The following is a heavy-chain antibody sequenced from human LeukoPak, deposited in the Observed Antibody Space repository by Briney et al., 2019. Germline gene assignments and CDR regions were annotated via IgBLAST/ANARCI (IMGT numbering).Heavy chain of an antibody. J-gene: IGHJ4*02. Sequence: GGSLRLSCAASGFTFSSYAMHWVRQAPGKGLEWVAVISYDGSNKYYADSVKGRFTISRDNSKNTLYLQMNNLRAEDTAVYYCAKDAVAGGYFDYWGQGTLVTVSS. CDR1: GFTFSSYA. CDR2: ISYDGSNK. D-gene: IGHD4-23*01. V-gene: IGHV3-30-3*01. CDR3: AKDAVAGGYFDY.